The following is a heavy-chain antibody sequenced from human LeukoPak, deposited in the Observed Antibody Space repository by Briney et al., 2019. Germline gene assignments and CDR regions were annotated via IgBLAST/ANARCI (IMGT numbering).Heavy chain of an antibody. Sequence: SETLSLTCAVYGGSFSGYDWSWIRQPPGKGLEWMGEINHSGSTNYNPSLKSRVTISVDTSKNQFSLKLSSVTAADTAVYYCARGPSRAAGTDYWGQGTLVTVSS. J-gene: IGHJ4*02. V-gene: IGHV4-34*01. CDR2: INHSGST. D-gene: IGHD6-13*01. CDR1: GGSFSGYD. CDR3: ARGPSRAAGTDY.